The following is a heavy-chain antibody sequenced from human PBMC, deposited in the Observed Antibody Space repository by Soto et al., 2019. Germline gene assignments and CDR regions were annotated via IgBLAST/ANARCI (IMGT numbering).Heavy chain of an antibody. J-gene: IGHJ5*02. D-gene: IGHD4-17*01. CDR2: IYYSGST. CDR1: GGSVSSGSYY. V-gene: IGHV4-61*01. CDR3: ARQGGYRRAHDYGDYFSQSKTYNWFAP. Sequence: PSETLSLTCTVSGGSVSSGSYYWSWIRQPPGKGLEWIGYIYYSGSTNYNPSLKSRVTISVDTSKNQFSLKLSSVTAADTAVYYCARQGGYRRAHDYGDYFSQSKTYNWFAPWGQGTLVTVSS.